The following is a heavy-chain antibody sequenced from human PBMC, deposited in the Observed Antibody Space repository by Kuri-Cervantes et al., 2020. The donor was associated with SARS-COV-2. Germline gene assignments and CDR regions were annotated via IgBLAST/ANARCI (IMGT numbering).Heavy chain of an antibody. CDR2: IYYSGST. V-gene: IGHV4-59*01. D-gene: IGHD2/OR15-2a*01. Sequence: SETLSLTCTVSGGSISRYYWSWIRQPPGKGLEWIGYIYYSGSTNYNPSLKSRVTISVDTSMNQFSLKLSSVTAADTAVYYCARVRSTTAGWFDPWGQGTLVTVSS. J-gene: IGHJ5*02. CDR3: ARVRSTTAGWFDP. CDR1: GGSISRYY.